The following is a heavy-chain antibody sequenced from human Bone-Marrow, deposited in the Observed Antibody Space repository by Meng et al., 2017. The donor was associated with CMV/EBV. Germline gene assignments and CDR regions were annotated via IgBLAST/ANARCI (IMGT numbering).Heavy chain of an antibody. CDR2: ISAYNGNT. J-gene: IGHJ6*02. D-gene: IGHD3-3*01. V-gene: IGHV1-18*01. CDR1: GYTFTSYG. Sequence: ASVKVSCKASGYTFTSYGISWVRQAPGQGLEWMGWISAYNGNTNYAQKLQGRVTMTTDTSTSTAYMELRSLRSDDTAVYYCARAISPPITIFGVNYGMDVWGQGTTVTVSS. CDR3: ARAISPPITIFGVNYGMDV.